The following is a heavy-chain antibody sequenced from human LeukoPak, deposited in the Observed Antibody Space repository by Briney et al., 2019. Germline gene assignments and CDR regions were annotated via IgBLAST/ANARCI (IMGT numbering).Heavy chain of an antibody. D-gene: IGHD6-6*01. CDR1: GGSISSHY. Sequence: SETLSLTCTVSGGSISSHYWSWLRQPPGKGLEWSGYIYYSGSANYNPSLKSRVTISLDMSKNQFSLKLSSVTAPDTAVYYCARDGRSSYSFGIWGQGTMVAVSS. CDR2: IYYSGSA. V-gene: IGHV4-59*11. CDR3: ARDGRSSYSFGI. J-gene: IGHJ3*02.